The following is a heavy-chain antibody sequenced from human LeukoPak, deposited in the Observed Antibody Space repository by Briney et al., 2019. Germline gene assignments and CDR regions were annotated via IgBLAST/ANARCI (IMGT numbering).Heavy chain of an antibody. CDR3: AKEQGVAVAGTAYWYFDL. CDR2: ISYDGSNK. J-gene: IGHJ2*01. V-gene: IGHV3-30*18. Sequence: GRSLRLSCTGSGFTFSNYGMHWVRQAPGKGLEGVAVISYDGSNKYYADSVKGRFTISRDNSKNTLYLQMNSLRAEDTAVYFCAKEQGVAVAGTAYWYFDLWGRGTLVTVSS. CDR1: GFTFSNYG. D-gene: IGHD6-19*01.